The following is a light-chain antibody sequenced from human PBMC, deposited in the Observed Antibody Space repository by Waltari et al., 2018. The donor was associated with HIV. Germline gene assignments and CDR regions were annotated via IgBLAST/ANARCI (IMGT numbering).Light chain of an antibody. CDR1: SSDVGSYNL. CDR3: CSYAGSNTWV. J-gene: IGLJ3*02. Sequence: QSALTQPASVSGSPGQSITISCTGPSSDVGSYNLFSWYQQHPGKAPKLMLYEVSKRPSGVSNRFSGSKSGNTASLTISGLQAEDEADYYCCSYAGSNTWVFGGGTKLTVL. V-gene: IGLV2-23*02. CDR2: EVS.